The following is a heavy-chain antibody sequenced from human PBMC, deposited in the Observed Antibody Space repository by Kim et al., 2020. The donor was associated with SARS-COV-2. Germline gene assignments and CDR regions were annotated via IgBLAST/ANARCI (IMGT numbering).Heavy chain of an antibody. CDR3: ARDFPYYYGSGSYYNYQSPKTRKKHDAFDI. Sequence: SETLSLTCAVSGGSISSSNWWSWVRQPPGKGLEWIGEIYHSGSTNYNPSLKSRVTISVDKSKNQFSLKLSSVTAADTAVYYCARDFPYYYGSGSYYNYQSPKTRKKHDAFDIWGQGTMVTVSS. J-gene: IGHJ3*02. V-gene: IGHV4-4*02. CDR2: IYHSGST. D-gene: IGHD3-10*01. CDR1: GGSISSSNW.